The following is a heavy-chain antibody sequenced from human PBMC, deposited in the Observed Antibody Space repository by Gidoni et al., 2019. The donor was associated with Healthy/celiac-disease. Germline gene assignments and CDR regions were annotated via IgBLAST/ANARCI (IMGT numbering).Heavy chain of an antibody. D-gene: IGHD2-15*01. Sequence: QVQLQESGPGLVKPSETLSLTCTVSGGSISSYYWSWIRQPPGKGLEWIGYIYYSGSTNYNPSLKSRVTISVDTSKNQFSLKLSSVTAADTAVYYCARGGWPLASYWGQGTLVTVSS. CDR1: GGSISSYY. CDR2: IYYSGST. J-gene: IGHJ4*02. CDR3: ARGGWPLASY. V-gene: IGHV4-59*01.